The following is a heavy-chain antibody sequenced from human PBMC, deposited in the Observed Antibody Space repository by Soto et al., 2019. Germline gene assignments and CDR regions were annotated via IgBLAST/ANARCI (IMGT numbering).Heavy chain of an antibody. CDR3: ARVSFLAPVTGAEVFDF. Sequence: QVQLVQSGAEVKKPGASVKVSCKASGYSFTSYDMNWVRQAPGQGLEWMGWVNPNSGDTDYAQKFRDRVTMTTDTSIRTAHMELSRLRSDDTAVYYCARVSFLAPVTGAEVFDFWGQGTMVTVSS. CDR1: GYSFTSYD. J-gene: IGHJ3*01. CDR2: VNPNSGDT. D-gene: IGHD2-21*02. V-gene: IGHV1-8*01.